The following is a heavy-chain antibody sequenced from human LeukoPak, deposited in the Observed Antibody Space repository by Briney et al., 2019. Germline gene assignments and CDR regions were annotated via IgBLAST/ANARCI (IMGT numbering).Heavy chain of an antibody. CDR1: GFTFSSYS. CDR3: ARHRGSSYGYSFMYFQH. Sequence: KPGGSLRLSCAASGFTFSSYSMNWVRQAPGKGLEWVSSISSSSSYIYYADSVKGRFTISRDNAKNSLYLQMNSLRAEDTAVYYCARHRGSSYGYSFMYFQHWGQGTLVTVSS. CDR2: ISSSSSYI. D-gene: IGHD5-18*01. V-gene: IGHV3-21*01. J-gene: IGHJ1*01.